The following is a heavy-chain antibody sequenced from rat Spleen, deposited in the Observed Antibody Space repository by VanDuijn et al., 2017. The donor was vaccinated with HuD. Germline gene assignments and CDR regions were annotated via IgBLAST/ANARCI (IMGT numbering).Heavy chain of an antibody. CDR2: ISYDGSST. CDR1: GFTFSDYY. Sequence: EVQLVESDGGLVQPGRSLKLSCAASGFTFSDYYMAWVRQAPTKGLEWVAIISYDGSSTYYRDSVKGRFTISRDNAKSTLYLQMDSLRSEDTATYYCARQWSHYFDYWGQGVMVTVSS. J-gene: IGHJ2*01. V-gene: IGHV5-29*01. CDR3: ARQWSHYFDY. D-gene: IGHD1-1*01.